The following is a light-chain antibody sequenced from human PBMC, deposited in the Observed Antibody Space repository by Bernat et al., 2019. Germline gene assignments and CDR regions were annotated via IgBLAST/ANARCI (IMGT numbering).Light chain of an antibody. CDR1: QSISDW. J-gene: IGKJ5*01. CDR3: QQYKNYIT. Sequence: DIQMTQSPSTLSASVGDRVTITCRASQSISDWLAWYQQKPGKAPKLLIYKASSLESGVPSRFSGSGSATEFTLTISSLQPDDSAMYYCQQYKNYITFSQGTRLEIK. CDR2: KAS. V-gene: IGKV1-5*03.